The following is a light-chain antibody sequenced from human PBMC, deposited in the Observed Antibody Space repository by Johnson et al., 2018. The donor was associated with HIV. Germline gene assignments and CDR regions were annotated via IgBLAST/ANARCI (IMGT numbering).Light chain of an antibody. V-gene: IGLV1-51*01. J-gene: IGLJ1*01. CDR3: ATWDSSLSGGV. CDR1: SSNVGSSF. CDR2: DNN. Sequence: QPVLTQPPSVSAAPGQTVTISCSGSSSNVGSSFVSWYRQVPGTAPKLLIYDNNKRPSGIPGRFSGSKSGPSATLGITGLQTGDEADYYCATWDSSLSGGVFGTGTQVTVL.